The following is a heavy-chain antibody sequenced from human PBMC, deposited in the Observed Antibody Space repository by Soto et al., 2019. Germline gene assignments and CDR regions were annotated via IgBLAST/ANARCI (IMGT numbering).Heavy chain of an antibody. Sequence: EVQLVESGGGLVQPGRSLRLSCAASGFTFDDYAMHWVRQAPGKGLEWVSGISWNSGSIGYADSVKGRFTISRDNAKNSLYLQMNSLRAEDTALYYCAKDPGGQWLVQGAFDIWGQGTMVTVSS. V-gene: IGHV3-9*01. CDR3: AKDPGGQWLVQGAFDI. D-gene: IGHD6-19*01. CDR2: ISWNSGSI. J-gene: IGHJ3*02. CDR1: GFTFDDYA.